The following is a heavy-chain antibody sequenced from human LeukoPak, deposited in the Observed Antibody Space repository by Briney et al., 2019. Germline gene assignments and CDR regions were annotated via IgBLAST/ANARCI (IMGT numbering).Heavy chain of an antibody. Sequence: SVKVSCKASGGTFSSYAISWVRQAPGQGLEWMGRIIPILGIANYAQKFQGRVTITADKSTSTAYMELSSLRSEDTAVYYCARDHRPYYDSPNSILDLGYHDYWGQGTLVTVSS. CDR3: ARDHRPYYDSPNSILDLGYHDY. CDR1: GGTFSSYA. D-gene: IGHD3-22*01. J-gene: IGHJ4*02. V-gene: IGHV1-69*04. CDR2: IIPILGIA.